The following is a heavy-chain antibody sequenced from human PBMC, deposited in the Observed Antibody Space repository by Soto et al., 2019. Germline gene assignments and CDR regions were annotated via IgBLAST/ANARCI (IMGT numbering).Heavy chain of an antibody. V-gene: IGHV3-48*03. CDR2: ISTTSTT. CDR1: GFSFRNYE. Sequence: GGSLRLSCAASGFSFRNYEMNWVRQAPGKGLEWVSFISTTSTTYYADSVKGRFTFARDNAKNSLFLQMNSLRAEDTAVYYCARGYSVGYGFDYGGQGSPVTVS. J-gene: IGHJ4*02. CDR3: ARGYSVGYGFDY. D-gene: IGHD5-12*01.